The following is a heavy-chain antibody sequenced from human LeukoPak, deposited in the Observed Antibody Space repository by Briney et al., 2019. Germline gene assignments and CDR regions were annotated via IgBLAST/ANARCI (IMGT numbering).Heavy chain of an antibody. CDR3: ARDPRASHYYDSSGSDY. J-gene: IGHJ4*02. Sequence: PGGSLRLSCAASGFTFSSYAMSWVRQAPGKGLEWVAVIWYDGSNKYYADSVKGRFTISRDNSKNTLYLQMNSLRAEDTAVYYCARDPRASHYYDSSGSDYWGQGTLVTVSS. CDR1: GFTFSSYA. V-gene: IGHV3-33*08. CDR2: IWYDGSNK. D-gene: IGHD3-22*01.